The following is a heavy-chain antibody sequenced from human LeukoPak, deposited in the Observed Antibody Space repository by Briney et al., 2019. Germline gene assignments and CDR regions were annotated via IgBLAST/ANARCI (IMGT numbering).Heavy chain of an antibody. V-gene: IGHV3-7*01. Sequence: GGSLRLSCAASGLTFSDSWMSWVRQAPGKGLEWVANMNQDGSAKGYVDSVKGRFTISRDNARNSLYLQMSSLRPEGTAVYYCATYTHWVAGDVWGQGTTVTVSS. D-gene: IGHD3-16*01. CDR2: MNQDGSAK. J-gene: IGHJ6*02. CDR3: ATYTHWVAGDV. CDR1: GLTFSDSW.